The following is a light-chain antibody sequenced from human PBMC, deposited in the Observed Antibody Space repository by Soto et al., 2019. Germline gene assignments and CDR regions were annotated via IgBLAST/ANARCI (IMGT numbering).Light chain of an antibody. CDR3: QQADSFPVT. J-gene: IGKJ5*01. CDR2: QTS. CDR1: RSVSSNY. V-gene: IGKV3D-7*01. Sequence: EIVMTQSPATLSVSPGERATLSCRASRSVSSNYLGWYQQKPGQAPRLLIYQTSIRAAGIPARFSASGTGTDFTLTISSLQPEDFATYFCQQADSFPVTFGQGTRLEI.